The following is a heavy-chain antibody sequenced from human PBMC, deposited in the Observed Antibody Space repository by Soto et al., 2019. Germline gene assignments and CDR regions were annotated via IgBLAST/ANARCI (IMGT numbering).Heavy chain of an antibody. V-gene: IGHV3-48*02. D-gene: IGHD2-2*01. CDR1: GFTFSSYS. J-gene: IGHJ4*02. CDR2: ISSSSSTI. CDR3: AKDGSCSGSTCHLDY. Sequence: GGSLRLSCAASGFTFSSYSMNWVRQAPGKGLEWVSYISSSSSTIYYADSVKGRFTISRDNAKNSLYLQMNSLRDEDTAVYYCAKDGSCSGSTCHLDYWGQGTLVTVSS.